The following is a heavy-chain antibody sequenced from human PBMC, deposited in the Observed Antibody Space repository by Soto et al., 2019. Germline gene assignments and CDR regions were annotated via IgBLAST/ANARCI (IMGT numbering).Heavy chain of an antibody. Sequence: PGGSLRLSCAASGFTFSSYEMNWVRQAPGKGLEWVSYISSSGSTIYYADSVKGRFTISRDNAKNSLYLQMNSPRAEDTAVYYCARTERYCSSTSCYGGVDYWGQGTLVTVSS. CDR2: ISSSGSTI. V-gene: IGHV3-48*03. CDR1: GFTFSSYE. CDR3: ARTERYCSSTSCYGGVDY. J-gene: IGHJ4*02. D-gene: IGHD2-2*01.